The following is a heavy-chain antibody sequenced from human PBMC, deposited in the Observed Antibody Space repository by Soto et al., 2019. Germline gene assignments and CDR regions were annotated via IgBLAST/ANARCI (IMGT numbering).Heavy chain of an antibody. CDR1: GFTFSSYG. V-gene: IGHV3-30*18. CDR2: ISYDGSNK. J-gene: IGHJ6*02. CDR3: AKDPTAARHYYYYGMDV. Sequence: QVQLVESGGGVVQPGRSLRLSCAASGFTFSSYGMHWVRQAPGKGLEWVAVISYDGSNKYYADSVKGRFTISRDNSKNTLYLQMNSLRAEDTAVYYCAKDPTAARHYYYYGMDVWGQGTTVTVFS. D-gene: IGHD6-6*01.